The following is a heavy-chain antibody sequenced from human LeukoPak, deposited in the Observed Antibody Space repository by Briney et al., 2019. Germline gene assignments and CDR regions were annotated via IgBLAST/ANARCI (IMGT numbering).Heavy chain of an antibody. Sequence: SETLSLTCTVSGGSISSYYWSWIRQPPGKGLEWIGYIYYSGSTNYNPSLKRRVTISVDTSKNQFSLKLSSVTAADTAVYYCARRVPNYYYGMDVWGQGTTVTVSS. CDR3: ARRVPNYYYGMDV. J-gene: IGHJ6*02. CDR1: GGSISSYY. D-gene: IGHD6-6*01. V-gene: IGHV4-59*08. CDR2: IYYSGST.